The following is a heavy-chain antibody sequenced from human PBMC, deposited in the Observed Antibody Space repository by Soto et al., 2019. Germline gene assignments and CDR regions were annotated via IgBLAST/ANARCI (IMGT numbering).Heavy chain of an antibody. D-gene: IGHD2-15*01. CDR3: AKAFSKGMVAAKDAY. CDR2: ISGSGGST. Sequence: EVQLLESGGGLVQPGGSLRLSCAASGFTFSSYAMSWVRQAPGKGLEWVSAISGSGGSTYSADSVKGRFTISRDNSKNTLYLQMNSLRAEDTAVYYCAKAFSKGMVAAKDAYWGQGTLVTVSS. V-gene: IGHV3-23*01. CDR1: GFTFSSYA. J-gene: IGHJ4*02.